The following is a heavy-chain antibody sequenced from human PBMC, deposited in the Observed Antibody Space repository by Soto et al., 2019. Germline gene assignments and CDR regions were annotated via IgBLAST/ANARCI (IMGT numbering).Heavy chain of an antibody. CDR1: GFSLTTSGVG. V-gene: IGHV2-5*02. J-gene: IGHJ5*02. CDR2: IYWDDDK. D-gene: IGHD4-17*01. CDR3: AHRTTTVTWWFAP. Sequence: QITLKESGPTLVKPTQTLTLTCTFSGFSLTTSGVGVGWIRQPPGKALEWLALIYWDDDKRYSPSLKSRPTITXDXXKIQVVLTPTNRDPADTATYFCAHRTTTVTWWFAPWGQGTLVTVSS.